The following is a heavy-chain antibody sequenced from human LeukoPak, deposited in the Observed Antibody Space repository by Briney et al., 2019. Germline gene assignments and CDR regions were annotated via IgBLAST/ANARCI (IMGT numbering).Heavy chain of an antibody. Sequence: GESLKISCKGSGYSFTSYWIGWERQMPGKGLEWMGIIYPGDSDTRYSPSFQGQVTISADKSISTAYLQWSSLKASDTAMYYCARRAIVGYCSSTSCSYYFDYWGQGTLVTVSS. CDR2: IYPGDSDT. CDR1: GYSFTSYW. CDR3: ARRAIVGYCSSTSCSYYFDY. J-gene: IGHJ4*02. V-gene: IGHV5-51*01. D-gene: IGHD2-2*01.